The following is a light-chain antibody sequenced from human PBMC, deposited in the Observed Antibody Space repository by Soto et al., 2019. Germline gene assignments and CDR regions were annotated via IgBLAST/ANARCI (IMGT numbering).Light chain of an antibody. CDR1: QGISSY. CDR2: GAS. Sequence: AIRMTQSPSSFSASTGDRVTITCRASQGISSYLAWYQQKPGKAPKVLIYGASTLQSGVPSRFSASGSGTDFTLTISCLQSEDFATYYCQQDFAYPYTFGQGTKLEVK. V-gene: IGKV1-8*01. J-gene: IGKJ2*01. CDR3: QQDFAYPYT.